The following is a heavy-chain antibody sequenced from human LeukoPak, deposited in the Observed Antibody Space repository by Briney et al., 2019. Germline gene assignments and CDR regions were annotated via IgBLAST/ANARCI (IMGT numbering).Heavy chain of an antibody. CDR2: IIPIFGTA. CDR3: ARASRGGAFDI. CDR1: GRTFSSYA. V-gene: IGHV1-69*05. J-gene: IGHJ3*02. D-gene: IGHD3-10*01. Sequence: SVKVSCKASGRTFSSYAISWVRQAPGQGLEWMVGIIPIFGTAHYAQKFQGRVPIPTDQSTSTDYTELSTLSSEDTAVYYCARASRGGAFDIWGQRTMVTVSS.